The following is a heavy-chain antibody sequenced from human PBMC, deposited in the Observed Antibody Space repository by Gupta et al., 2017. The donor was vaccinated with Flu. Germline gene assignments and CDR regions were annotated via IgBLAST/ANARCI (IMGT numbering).Heavy chain of an antibody. CDR3: AREGPDDINYSLNY. D-gene: IGHD3-9*01. J-gene: IGHJ4*02. Sequence: TISRDNSKNTLYLQMNSLRAEDTAVYYCAREGPDDINYSLNYWGQGTLVTVSS. V-gene: IGHV3-30*07.